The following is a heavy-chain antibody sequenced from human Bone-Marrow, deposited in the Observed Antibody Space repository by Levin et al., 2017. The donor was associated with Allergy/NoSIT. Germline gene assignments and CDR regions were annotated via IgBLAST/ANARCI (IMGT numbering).Heavy chain of an antibody. CDR2: IKSKTDGGTT. CDR1: GFSFTDAW. Sequence: PGGSLRLSCVASGFSFTDAWMSWVRQAPGKGLEWVGRIKSKTDGGTTDYAAPVKGRFTISRDDSKNILYLQMNSLKSDDTAVYYCETFDLWGRGTLVTVSS. CDR3: ETFDL. V-gene: IGHV3-15*01. J-gene: IGHJ2*01.